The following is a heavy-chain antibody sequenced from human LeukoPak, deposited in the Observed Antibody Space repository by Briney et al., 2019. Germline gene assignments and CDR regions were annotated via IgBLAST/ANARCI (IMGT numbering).Heavy chain of an antibody. V-gene: IGHV3-30*18. CDR3: AKDVEYSSTLDY. CDR1: GFTFSSYG. CDR2: ISYDGSNK. D-gene: IGHD6-6*01. Sequence: GRSLRLSCAASGFTFSSYGMHWVRQAPGKGLEWVAVISYDGSNKYYADSVKGRFTISRDNSKNTLYLQMSSLRAEDTAVYYCAKDVEYSSTLDYWGQGTLVTVSS. J-gene: IGHJ4*02.